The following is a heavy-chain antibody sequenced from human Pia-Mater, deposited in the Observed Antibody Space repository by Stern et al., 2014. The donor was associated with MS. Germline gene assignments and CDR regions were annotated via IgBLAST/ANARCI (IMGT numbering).Heavy chain of an antibody. D-gene: IGHD6-13*01. V-gene: IGHV3-33*01. CDR3: ARSSSPSPYYYYGMDV. CDR1: GFTFSSYG. Sequence: VQLVGSGGGVVQPGRSLRLSCAASGFTFSSYGMQWVRQAPGKGLEWGAVIWYDGSNKYYADSVKGRFTISRDNSKNTLYLQMNSLRAEDTAVYYCARSSSPSPYYYYGMDVWGQGTTVTVSS. J-gene: IGHJ6*02. CDR2: IWYDGSNK.